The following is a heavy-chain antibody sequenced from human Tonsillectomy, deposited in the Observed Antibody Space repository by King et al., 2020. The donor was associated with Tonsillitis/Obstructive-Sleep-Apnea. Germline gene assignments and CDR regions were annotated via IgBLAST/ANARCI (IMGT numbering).Heavy chain of an antibody. CDR1: GGSFSGYY. CDR3: ASFLYCSSTSCFDY. D-gene: IGHD2-2*01. CDR2: INPSGST. Sequence: VQLQQWGAGLLKPSETLSLTCAVYGGSFSGYYWSWIRQPPGKGLEWIGEINPSGSTNYNPSLKSRVTISVDTSKNQFSLKLSSVPAAETAVYYCASFLYCSSTSCFDYWGRGTLVTVSS. V-gene: IGHV4-34*01. J-gene: IGHJ4*02.